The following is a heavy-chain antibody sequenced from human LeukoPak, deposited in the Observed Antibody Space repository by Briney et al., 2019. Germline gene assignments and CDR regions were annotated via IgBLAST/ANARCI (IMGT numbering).Heavy chain of an antibody. D-gene: IGHD3-22*01. CDR2: IRYDGSNK. CDR1: GFTFSSYN. Sequence: GGSLRLSCAASGFTFSSYNMKWVRQAPGKGLEWVAFIRYDGSNKYYADSVKGRFTISRDNSKNTLYLQMNSLRAEDTAVYYCAKEKYYYDSSGYYYFDYWGQGTLVTVSS. V-gene: IGHV3-30*02. J-gene: IGHJ4*02. CDR3: AKEKYYYDSSGYYYFDY.